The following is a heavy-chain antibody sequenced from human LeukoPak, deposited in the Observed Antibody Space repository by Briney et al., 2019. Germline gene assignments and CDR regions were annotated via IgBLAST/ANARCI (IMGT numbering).Heavy chain of an antibody. CDR1: GFTFSSYS. CDR2: ISSSSSYI. D-gene: IGHD4-17*01. CDR3: ARTTTVTTSSYGY. V-gene: IGHV3-21*01. Sequence: GGSLRLSCAASGFTFSSYSMNWVHQAPGKGLEWVSSISSSSSYIYYADSVKGRFTISRDNAKNSLYLQMNSLRAEDTAVYYCARTTTVTTSSYGYWGQGTLVTVSS. J-gene: IGHJ4*02.